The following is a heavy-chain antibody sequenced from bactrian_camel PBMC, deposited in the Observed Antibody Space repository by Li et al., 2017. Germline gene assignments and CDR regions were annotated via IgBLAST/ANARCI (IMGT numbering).Heavy chain of an antibody. V-gene: IGHV3S42*01. Sequence: EVQLVESGRGSVQTGGSLRLSCSSSEYTSRSNCMGWFRQAPGKEREGIIVITKFGATTVAESVKGRFTISKDNAKNTLLLEMYSLKPDDTAMYYCAAETDGRGLWYRQGRYNYWGQGTQVTVS. D-gene: IGHD6*01. CDR2: ITKFGAT. CDR1: EYTSRSNC. J-gene: IGHJ4*01. CDR3: AAETDGRGLWYRQGRYNY.